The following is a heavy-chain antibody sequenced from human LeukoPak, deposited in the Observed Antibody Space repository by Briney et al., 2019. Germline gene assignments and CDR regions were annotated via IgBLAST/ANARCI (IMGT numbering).Heavy chain of an antibody. J-gene: IGHJ3*02. Sequence: GRSLRLSCAASGFTFSSDSMNWVRQAPGKGLDWVSYISSSSSTIYYADSVKGRFTTSRDNAKNSLYLQMNSLRAEDTAVYYCATFSMQQLLDDVFDSWGQGTMVTV. CDR2: ISSSSSTI. D-gene: IGHD3-3*01. CDR3: ATFSMQQLLDDVFDS. V-gene: IGHV3-48*04. CDR1: GFTFSSDS.